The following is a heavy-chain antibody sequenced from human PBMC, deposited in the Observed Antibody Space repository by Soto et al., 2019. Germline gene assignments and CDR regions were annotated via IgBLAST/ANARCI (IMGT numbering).Heavy chain of an antibody. CDR2: IIPIFGTA. J-gene: IGHJ4*02. CDR1: GGTLSSYA. Sequence: QVQLVQSGAEVKKPGSSVKVSCKASGGTLSSYAISWVRQAPGQGLEWMGGIIPIFGTANYAQKFQGRVTITADESTSTAYMELSSLSSEDTAVYYCARYPRDSSGYGEYYFDYWGQGTLVTVSS. D-gene: IGHD3-22*01. V-gene: IGHV1-69*01. CDR3: ARYPRDSSGYGEYYFDY.